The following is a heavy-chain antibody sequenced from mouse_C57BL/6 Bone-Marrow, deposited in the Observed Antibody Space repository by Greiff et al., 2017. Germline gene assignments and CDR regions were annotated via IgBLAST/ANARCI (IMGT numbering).Heavy chain of an antibody. Sequence: DVHLVESGGGLVKPGGSLKLSCAASGFTFSDYGMHWVRQAPEKGLEWVAYISSGSSTIYYADTVKGRFTISRDNAKNTLFLQMTSLRSEDTAMYYCARDGLYAMDYWGQGTSVTVSS. J-gene: IGHJ4*01. CDR3: ARDGLYAMDY. CDR1: GFTFSDYG. V-gene: IGHV5-17*01. CDR2: ISSGSSTI. D-gene: IGHD1-1*01.